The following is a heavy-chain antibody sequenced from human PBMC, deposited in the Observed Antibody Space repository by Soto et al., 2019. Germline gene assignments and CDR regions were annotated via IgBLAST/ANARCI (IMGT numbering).Heavy chain of an antibody. CDR1: GGSISSSY. D-gene: IGHD3-3*01. CDR3: ASYDFGVVKR. J-gene: IGHJ4*02. V-gene: IGHV4-59*01. CDR2: IYYSGRT. Sequence: QVQLQESGPGLVKPSETLSLTCTVSGGSISSSYWSWIRQPPGKGLEWIGYIYYSGRTNYNPSLKSRVTISVDTSKNQFSLKLSSVTAADTAVYYCASYDFGVVKRWGQGTLVTVSS.